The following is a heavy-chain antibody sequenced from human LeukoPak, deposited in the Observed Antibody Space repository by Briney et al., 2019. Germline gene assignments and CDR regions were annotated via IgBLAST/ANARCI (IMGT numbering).Heavy chain of an antibody. CDR2: INHSGST. J-gene: IGHJ6*04. CDR1: GGSFSGYY. V-gene: IGHV4-34*01. D-gene: IGHD2-15*01. Sequence: SETLSLTCAVYGGSFSGYYWSWIRQPPGKGLEWIGEINHSGSTNYNPSLKSRVTISVDTFKNQFSLKLSSVTAADTAVYYCARGRLSRYGMDVWGKGTTVTVSS. CDR3: ARGRLSRYGMDV.